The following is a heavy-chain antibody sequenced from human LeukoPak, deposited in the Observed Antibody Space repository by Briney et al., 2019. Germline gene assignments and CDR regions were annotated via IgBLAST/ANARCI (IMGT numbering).Heavy chain of an antibody. CDR1: GFTFSSYSMN. Sequence: GSLRLSCAASGFTFSSYSMNWVRQAPGKGLEWIGSIYYSGTTYYNPSLKSRVTISIDTSKNQFSLNLSSVTAADTAVYYCARHGRYSSGWLNWFDPWGQGTLVTVSS. D-gene: IGHD6-19*01. CDR2: IYYSGTT. CDR3: ARHGRYSSGWLNWFDP. J-gene: IGHJ5*02. V-gene: IGHV4-39*01.